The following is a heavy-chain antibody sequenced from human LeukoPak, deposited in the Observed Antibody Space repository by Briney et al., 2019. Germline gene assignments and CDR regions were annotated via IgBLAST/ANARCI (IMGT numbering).Heavy chain of an antibody. V-gene: IGHV3-30*02. CDR2: IRYDGSNK. J-gene: IGHJ4*01. CDR1: GFTFSSYA. CDR3: AKLDDFWSGYSI. D-gene: IGHD3-3*01. Sequence: GRSLRLSFAASGFTFSSYAMHWVRQAPGKGLEWVAFIRYDGSNKYYADSVKGRFTISRDNSKNTLYLQMNSLRAEDTAVYYCAKLDDFWSGYSICGYGTLVT.